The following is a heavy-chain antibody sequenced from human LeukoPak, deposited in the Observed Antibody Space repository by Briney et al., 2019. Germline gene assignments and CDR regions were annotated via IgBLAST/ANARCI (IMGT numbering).Heavy chain of an antibody. V-gene: IGHV3-48*03. CDR1: GFTFSNYE. CDR3: ARDEAGATGSFDY. D-gene: IGHD1-26*01. J-gene: IGHJ4*02. Sequence: GRSLRLSCATSGFTFSNYEMNWVRHAPRKGLEWLSYIGTGGRSIYYADSVKGRFTISRDDVKNSLDLQMDSLRAEDTAVYYCARDEAGATGSFDYWGQGAQVTVSS. CDR2: IGTGGRSI.